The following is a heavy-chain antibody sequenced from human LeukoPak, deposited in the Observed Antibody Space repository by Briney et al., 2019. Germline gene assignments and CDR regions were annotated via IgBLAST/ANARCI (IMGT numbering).Heavy chain of an antibody. J-gene: IGHJ6*03. V-gene: IGHV4-39*07. D-gene: IGHD3-3*01. CDR1: GGFMCSSDYY. CDR3: VRIRFYYFYIDV. Sequence: SETLSLTCTVTGGFMCSSDYYWGWDRQTPGKGLEWLGFIYYTGSTYYSPSLKSRVAVFENESKNQFSLNLNSVTAADTAVYYCVRIRFYYFYIDVWGKGTTVTVSS. CDR2: IYYTGST.